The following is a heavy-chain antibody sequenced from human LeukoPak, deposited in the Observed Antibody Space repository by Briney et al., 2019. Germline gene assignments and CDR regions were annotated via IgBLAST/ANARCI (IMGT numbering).Heavy chain of an antibody. Sequence: GGSLRLSCTASGFTFGDYAMSWFRQAPGKGLEWVGFIRSKAYGGTTEYAASVKGRFTISRDDSKSIAYLQMNSLKTEDTAVYYCPRGDVDTAMVTVPFDYWGQGTLVTVSS. J-gene: IGHJ4*02. V-gene: IGHV3-49*03. D-gene: IGHD5-18*01. CDR3: PRGDVDTAMVTVPFDY. CDR2: IRSKAYGGTT. CDR1: GFTFGDYA.